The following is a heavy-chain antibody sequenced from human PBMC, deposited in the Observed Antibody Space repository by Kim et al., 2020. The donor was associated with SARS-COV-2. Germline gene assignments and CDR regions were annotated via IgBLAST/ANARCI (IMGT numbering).Heavy chain of an antibody. CDR2: MNPNSGNT. CDR3: ARVPAAAIWSYYYYGMDV. J-gene: IGHJ6*02. D-gene: IGHD2-2*01. V-gene: IGHV1-8*01. Sequence: ASVKVSCKASGYTFTSYDINWVRQATGQGLEWMGWMNPNSGNTGYAQKFQGRVTMTRNTSISTAYMELSSPRSEDTAVYYCARVPAAAIWSYYYYGMDVWGQGTTVTVSS. CDR1: GYTFTSYD.